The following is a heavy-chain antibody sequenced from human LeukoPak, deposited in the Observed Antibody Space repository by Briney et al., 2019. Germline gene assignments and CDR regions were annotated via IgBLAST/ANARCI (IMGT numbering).Heavy chain of an antibody. V-gene: IGHV1-18*01. D-gene: IGHD4-11*01. J-gene: IGHJ4*02. CDR1: GYTFTSYG. CDR3: ARDKGDHSNAYYFDY. Sequence: ASVKVSCKASGYTFTSYGISWVRQAPGQGLEWMGWISAYNGNANYAQKLQGRVTMTTDTSTSTAYMELRSLRSDDTAVYYCARDKGDHSNAYYFDYWGQGTLVTVSS. CDR2: ISAYNGNA.